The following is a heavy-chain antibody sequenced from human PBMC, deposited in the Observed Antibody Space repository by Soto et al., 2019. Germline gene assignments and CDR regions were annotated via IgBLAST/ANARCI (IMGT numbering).Heavy chain of an antibody. J-gene: IGHJ4*02. Sequence: GGSLRLSCAASGFPFSSYSMNWVRQAPGKGLEWLSYISTSSSTIYYADSVKGRFTISRDNAKNSLYLQMSSLRAEDTALYYCARRGASGNFDYWGQGSLVTVSS. V-gene: IGHV3-48*01. CDR1: GFPFSSYS. D-gene: IGHD3-10*01. CDR2: ISTSSSTI. CDR3: ARRGASGNFDY.